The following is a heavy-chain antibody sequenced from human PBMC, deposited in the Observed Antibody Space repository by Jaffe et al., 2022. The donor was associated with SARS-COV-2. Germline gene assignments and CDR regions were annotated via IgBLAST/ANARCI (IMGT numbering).Heavy chain of an antibody. J-gene: IGHJ6*02. V-gene: IGHV3-23*01. Sequence: EVQLLESGGGLVQPGGSLRLSCAASGFNFRIYAMNWVRQAPGKGLEWVSAISGSGSSTYYADSVEGRFTIARDNSNNTLYLQMNSLRVEDTAVYYCAKVVGDPDRKIFGGVLQFTTPYYGMDVWGQGTTVTVSS. D-gene: IGHD3-3*01. CDR2: ISGSGSST. CDR3: AKVVGDPDRKIFGGVLQFTTPYYGMDV. CDR1: GFNFRIYA.